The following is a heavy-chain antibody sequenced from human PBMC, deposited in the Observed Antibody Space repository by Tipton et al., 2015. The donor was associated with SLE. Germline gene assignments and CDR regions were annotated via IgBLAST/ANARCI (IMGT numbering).Heavy chain of an antibody. V-gene: IGHV4-30-4*08. CDR2: IYYSGST. D-gene: IGHD2-2*01. CDR1: GGSISSGDYY. CDR3: ARDHRYCSSTSCFDNWFDP. Sequence: TLSLTCTVSGGSISSGDYYWSWIRQPPGKGLEWIGYIYYSGSTYYNPSLKSRVTISVDTSKNQFSLKLSSVTAADTAVYYCARDHRYCSSTSCFDNWFDPWGQGTLVTVSS. J-gene: IGHJ5*02.